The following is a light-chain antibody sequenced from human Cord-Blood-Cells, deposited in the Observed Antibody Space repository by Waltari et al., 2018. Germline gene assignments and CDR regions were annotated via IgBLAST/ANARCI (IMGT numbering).Light chain of an antibody. CDR3: SSYAGSNNLV. V-gene: IGLV2-8*01. CDR1: SSDVGGYHY. Sequence: QSALTQPPSASGSPGQSVTISCTGTSSDVGGYHYVSWYQQHPGKAPKPMIYEGRKRPSGVLDRFSGSKSGNTASLTVSGLQAEDEADYYCSSYAGSNNLVFGGGTKLTVL. CDR2: EGR. J-gene: IGLJ3*02.